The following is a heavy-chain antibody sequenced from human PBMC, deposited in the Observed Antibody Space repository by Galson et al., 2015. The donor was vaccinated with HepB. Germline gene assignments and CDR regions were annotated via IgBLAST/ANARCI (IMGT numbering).Heavy chain of an antibody. J-gene: IGHJ5*02. D-gene: IGHD2-15*01. Sequence: SETLSLTCTVSGDSISSTNDFWGWIRQPPGKGLEWIGSIYYSGRTYYNPSLKSRVTISVDTSKNQFSLKLNSVTAADTAVYYCARGRDGSPYKWFNPWGQGTLVTVSS. CDR3: ARGRDGSPYKWFNP. CDR1: GDSISSTNDF. CDR2: IYYSGRT. V-gene: IGHV4-39*01.